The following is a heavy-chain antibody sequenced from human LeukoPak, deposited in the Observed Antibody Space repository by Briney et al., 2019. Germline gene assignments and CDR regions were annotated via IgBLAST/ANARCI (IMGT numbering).Heavy chain of an antibody. Sequence: SVKVSCKASGGTFSSYAISWVRQAPGQGLEWMGGITPIFGTANYAQKFQGRVTITADESTSTAYMELSSLRSEDTAVYYCARDLSSKRSSPPGEFDPWGQGTLVTVSS. D-gene: IGHD6-19*01. CDR2: ITPIFGTA. V-gene: IGHV1-69*13. J-gene: IGHJ5*02. CDR3: ARDLSSKRSSPPGEFDP. CDR1: GGTFSSYA.